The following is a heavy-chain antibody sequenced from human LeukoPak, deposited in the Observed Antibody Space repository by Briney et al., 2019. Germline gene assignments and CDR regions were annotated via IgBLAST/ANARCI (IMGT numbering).Heavy chain of an antibody. D-gene: IGHD3-10*01. CDR2: LYYSGST. V-gene: IGHV4-59*08. J-gene: IGHJ4*02. CDR1: GTSISTYY. CDR3: ARAGSGYSFDY. Sequence: SETLSLTCTVSGTSISTYYWSWIRQPPGKGLEWVGYLYYSGSTSYNPSLKSRVTISVDTSKNQFSLRLSSVTAADTAAYYCARAGSGYSFDYWGQGTLVTVSS.